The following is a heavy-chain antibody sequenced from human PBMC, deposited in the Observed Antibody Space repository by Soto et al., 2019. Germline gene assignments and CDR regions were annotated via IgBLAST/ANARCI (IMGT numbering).Heavy chain of an antibody. J-gene: IGHJ4*02. CDR3: AKTLLRNSWYGLYDY. CDR1: EFTFSSYA. D-gene: IGHD6-13*01. V-gene: IGHV3-23*01. Sequence: PGGSLRLSCAASEFTFSSYAMSWVRQAPGKGLEWVSAISGSGGRTYYADSAKGRFTISRDNSRNTLHLQMNSLRVEDTAVYYCAKTLLRNSWYGLYDYVSQGTLVTVSS. CDR2: ISGSGGRT.